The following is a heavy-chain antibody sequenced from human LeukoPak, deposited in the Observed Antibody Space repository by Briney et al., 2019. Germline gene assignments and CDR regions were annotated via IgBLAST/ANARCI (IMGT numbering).Heavy chain of an antibody. D-gene: IGHD6-19*01. J-gene: IGHJ4*02. CDR3: AKNSSAWRIPGVF. V-gene: IGHV3-23*01. CDR2: ISGSGGST. CDR1: GFTFSSYA. Sequence: GGSLRLSCAASGFTFSSYAMSWVRQAPGKGLEWVSAISGSGGSTYYADSVKGRFTISRDKSKNTLFLQMNSLRAEDTDLYYCAKNSSAWRIPGVFRGQGTLVTVCS.